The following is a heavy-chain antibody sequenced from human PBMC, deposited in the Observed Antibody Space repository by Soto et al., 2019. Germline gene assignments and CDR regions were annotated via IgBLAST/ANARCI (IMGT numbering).Heavy chain of an antibody. Sequence: SETLSLTCTISGGSISSYYWSWIRQPPGKGLEWIGYIYYSGSTNYNPSLKSRVTISVDTSKNQFSLKLSSVTAADTAVYYCARGYHFDYWGQGTLVTVSS. CDR1: GGSISSYY. V-gene: IGHV4-59*01. CDR3: ARGYHFDY. J-gene: IGHJ4*02. D-gene: IGHD2-2*01. CDR2: IYYSGST.